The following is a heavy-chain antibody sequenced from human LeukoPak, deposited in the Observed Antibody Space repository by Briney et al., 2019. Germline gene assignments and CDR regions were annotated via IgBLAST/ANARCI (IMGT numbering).Heavy chain of an antibody. D-gene: IGHD1-26*01. CDR3: AREGRDYYGMDV. Sequence: GRSLRLSCAASGFTFSSYAMHWVRQAPGKRLEWVAVISYDGSNKYYADSVKGRFTISRDNSKNTLYLQMNSLRAEDTAVYYCAREGRDYYGMDVWGQGTTVTVSS. CDR1: GFTFSSYA. J-gene: IGHJ6*02. CDR2: ISYDGSNK. V-gene: IGHV3-30-3*01.